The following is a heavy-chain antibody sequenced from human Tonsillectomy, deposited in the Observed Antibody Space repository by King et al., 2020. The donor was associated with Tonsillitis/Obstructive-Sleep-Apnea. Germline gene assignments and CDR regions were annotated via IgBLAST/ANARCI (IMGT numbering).Heavy chain of an antibody. CDR1: GFTFSSYA. V-gene: IGHV3-64D*06. Sequence: VQLVESGGGLVQPGGSLRLSCSASGFTFSSYAMHWVRQAPGKGLDYVSGISGNGGSAYSADSGKGRFTISRDNSKNTLYLHMSGLRVEDTAVYYCVKGSAGEYYYYYMDVWGKGTTVTVSS. CDR3: VKGSAGEYYYYYMDV. J-gene: IGHJ6*03. CDR2: ISGNGGSA. D-gene: IGHD6-13*01.